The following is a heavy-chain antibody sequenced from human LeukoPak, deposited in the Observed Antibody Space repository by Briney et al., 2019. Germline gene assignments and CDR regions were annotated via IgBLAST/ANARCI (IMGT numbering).Heavy chain of an antibody. V-gene: IGHV3-30-3*01. D-gene: IGHD2-2*01. CDR1: GFTFSSYA. CDR3: ARDCSSTTYYYYGMDV. Sequence: GGSLRLSCAASGFTFSSYAMQWVRQAPGKGLEWVAVISYDGSNKYYADSVKGRLTISRDNSKNTLYLQMNSLRAEDTAVYYCARDCSSTTYYYYGMDVWGQGTTVTVSS. CDR2: ISYDGSNK. J-gene: IGHJ6*02.